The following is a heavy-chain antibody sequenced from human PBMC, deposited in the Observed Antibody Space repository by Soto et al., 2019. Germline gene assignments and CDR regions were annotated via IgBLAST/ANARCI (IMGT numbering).Heavy chain of an antibody. CDR3: AREDDYGYRYINYGLDV. J-gene: IGHJ6*02. V-gene: IGHV3-30-3*01. CDR2: ISFDGTKK. CDR1: GFTFNIYA. Sequence: GGSLRLACAASGFTFNIYALHWVRQAPGKGLEWVAVISFDGTKKYYSDSVKGRFTISRDNLKNTLYLQMNNLRVEDAALYFCAREDDYGYRYINYGLDVWGQGTTVTVSS. D-gene: IGHD4-17*01.